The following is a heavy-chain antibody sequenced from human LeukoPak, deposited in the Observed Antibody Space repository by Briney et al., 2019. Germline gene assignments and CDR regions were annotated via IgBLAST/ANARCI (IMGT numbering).Heavy chain of an antibody. CDR1: GFTFSSYW. CDR2: IDGSGGTT. Sequence: PGGSLRLSCAASGFTFSSYWMSWVRQAPGKGLEWVSAIDGSGGTTFYADSVKGRVTISRVQSTNTVYLQMNSLRADDTAVYYCAKAHCSSTSCSRADNWGQGTLVTVSS. J-gene: IGHJ4*02. D-gene: IGHD2-2*01. CDR3: AKAHCSSTSCSRADN. V-gene: IGHV3-23*01.